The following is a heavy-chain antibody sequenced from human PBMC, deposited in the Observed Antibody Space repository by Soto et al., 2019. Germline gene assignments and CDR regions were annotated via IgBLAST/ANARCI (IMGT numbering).Heavy chain of an antibody. J-gene: IGHJ6*02. D-gene: IGHD1-1*01. V-gene: IGHV1-18*04. CDR1: GYTFTTYG. Sequence: ASLKVSCKASGYTFTTYGISWVRQAPGQGLEWMGWISPYNGTTKYAEKFQGEMTMTTDTATSAAYMDLRSLRSDDTAVYYCARDGERDTGLNFYYYLHGMDAWGQGTRVTASS. CDR3: ARDGERDTGLNFYYYLHGMDA. CDR2: ISPYNGTT.